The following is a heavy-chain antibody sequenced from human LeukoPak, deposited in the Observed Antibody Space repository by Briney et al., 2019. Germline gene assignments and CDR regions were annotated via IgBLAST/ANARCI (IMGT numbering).Heavy chain of an antibody. V-gene: IGHV4-59*01. CDR3: ARDPGIPHYDILTGSYFDL. CDR2: IYYSGST. CDR1: GGSISSYY. D-gene: IGHD3-9*01. J-gene: IGHJ2*01. Sequence: PSETLSLTCTVSGGSISSYYWSWIRQPPGKGLEWIGYIYYSGSTNYNPSLKSRVTISVDTSKNQFSLKLSSVTAADTAVYYCARDPGIPHYDILTGSYFDLWGRGTLVTVSS.